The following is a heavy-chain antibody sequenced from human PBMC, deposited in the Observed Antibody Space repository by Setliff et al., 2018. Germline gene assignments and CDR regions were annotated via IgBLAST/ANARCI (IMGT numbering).Heavy chain of an antibody. V-gene: IGHV4-61*02. CDR2: IYTSGST. Sequence: SETLSLTCTVSSGSISSGSYYWSWIRQPAGKGLEWIGRIYTSGSTNYNPSLKSRVTISVDTSKNQFSLKLSSVTAADTAVYYCARGKSVTASNWFDPWGQGTLVTVS. CDR1: SGSISSGSYY. CDR3: ARGKSVTASNWFDP. D-gene: IGHD5-18*01. J-gene: IGHJ5*02.